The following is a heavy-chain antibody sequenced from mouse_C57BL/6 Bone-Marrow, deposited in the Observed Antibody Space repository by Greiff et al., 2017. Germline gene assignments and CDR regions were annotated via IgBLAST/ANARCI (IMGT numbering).Heavy chain of an antibody. CDR2: IWSGGST. CDR3: ARNQGNNWAWFAY. V-gene: IGHV2-2*01. Sequence: VKLMESGPGLVQPSQSLSITCTVSGFSLTSYGVHWVRQSPGKGLEWLGVIWSGGSTDYNAAFISRLSISKDNSKSQVFFKMNSLQADDTAIYYCARNQGNNWAWFAYWGQGTLVTVSA. J-gene: IGHJ3*01. D-gene: IGHD4-1*01. CDR1: GFSLTSYG.